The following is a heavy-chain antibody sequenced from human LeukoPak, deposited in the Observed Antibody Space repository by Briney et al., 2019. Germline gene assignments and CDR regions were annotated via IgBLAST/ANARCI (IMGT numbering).Heavy chain of an antibody. D-gene: IGHD6-13*01. J-gene: IGHJ5*02. Sequence: PSETLSLTCTVSGGSISSSSYYWGWIRQPPGKGLEWIGSIYYSGSTYYNPSLKSRVTISVDTSKNQFSLKLSSVTAADTAVYYCARGRVAAAGTLLNHWGQGTLVTVSS. CDR1: GGSISSSSYY. CDR3: ARGRVAAAGTLLNH. V-gene: IGHV4-39*01. CDR2: IYYSGST.